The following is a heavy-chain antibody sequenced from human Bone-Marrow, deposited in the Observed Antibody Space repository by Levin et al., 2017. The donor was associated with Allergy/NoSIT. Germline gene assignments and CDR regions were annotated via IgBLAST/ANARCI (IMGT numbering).Heavy chain of an antibody. D-gene: IGHD1-14*01. CDR1: GEYITSYF. J-gene: IGHJ5*02. CDR2: VSYGGTT. CDR3: ARRGVLQPEVIGP. Sequence: GSLRLSCSVSGEYITSYFWSWIRQSPGKGLEWIGYVSYGGTTNYNPSLESRVIISIDRTKSEFSLNLTSVTAADTAVYFCARRGVLQPEVIGPWGQGILVTVSS. V-gene: IGHV4-59*01.